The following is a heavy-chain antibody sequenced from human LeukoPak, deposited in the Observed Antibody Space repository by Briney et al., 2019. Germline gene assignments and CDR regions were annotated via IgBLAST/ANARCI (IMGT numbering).Heavy chain of an antibody. Sequence: GGTLRLSRAASGFTFSSYSMQWVRQAPGTGQEWVAVISYDGSKHYYGDSVKGRFTISRDNSKNTLYLQMNSLRAEDTAVYYCAKELSSARGYGMDVWGQGTTVTVSS. V-gene: IGHV3-30*18. D-gene: IGHD3-22*01. CDR3: AKELSSARGYGMDV. CDR2: ISYDGSKH. J-gene: IGHJ6*02. CDR1: GFTFSSYS.